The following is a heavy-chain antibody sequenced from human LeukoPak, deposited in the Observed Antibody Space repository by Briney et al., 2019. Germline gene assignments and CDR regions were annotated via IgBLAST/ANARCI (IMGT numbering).Heavy chain of an antibody. D-gene: IGHD2-21*01. J-gene: IGHJ4*02. CDR1: GFTFSDYW. Sequence: GGSLRLSCAASGFTFSDYWMHWVRQAPGKGLVWVSRINTDGSTINYADSVKGRFTISKDNAKNTLYLQMNSLRVEDTAVYYCVREGYFVFDFWGQGALVTVSS. V-gene: IGHV3-74*01. CDR2: INTDGSTI. CDR3: VREGYFVFDF.